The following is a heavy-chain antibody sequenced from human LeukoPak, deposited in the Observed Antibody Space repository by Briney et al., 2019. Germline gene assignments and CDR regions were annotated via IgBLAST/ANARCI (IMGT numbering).Heavy chain of an antibody. J-gene: IGHJ4*02. CDR2: ISSGGYTA. V-gene: IGHV3-48*03. Sequence: GGSLRLSCAASGFTVSDYEMNSVRQAPGKGLEWLSYISSGGYTADYADSVKGRFTISRDNAKNSVYLQMHSLRAEDTGPYYCSRIKRDIVATSGYWGQGTLVAVSS. CDR3: SRIKRDIVATSGY. CDR1: GFTVSDYE. D-gene: IGHD5-12*01.